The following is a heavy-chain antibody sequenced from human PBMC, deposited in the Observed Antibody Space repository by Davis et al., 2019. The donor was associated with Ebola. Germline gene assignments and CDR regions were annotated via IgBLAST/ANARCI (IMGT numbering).Heavy chain of an antibody. Sequence: AASVTVSCKASGHTFTSYYMHWVRQAPGQGLEWMGIINASGGSTSYAQKLQGRVTMTTDTSTSTVYMELSSLRSEDTAVYYCASERIVVMILANEDYYYYGMDVWGKGTTVTVSS. J-gene: IGHJ6*04. CDR3: ASERIVVMILANEDYYYYGMDV. CDR1: GHTFTSYY. CDR2: INASGGST. D-gene: IGHD2-15*01. V-gene: IGHV1-46*04.